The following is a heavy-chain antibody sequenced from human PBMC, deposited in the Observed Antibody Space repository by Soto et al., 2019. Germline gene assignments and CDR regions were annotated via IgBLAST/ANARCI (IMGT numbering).Heavy chain of an antibody. CDR3: ARDLLQYSSSSGWFDP. D-gene: IGHD6-6*01. Sequence: PSQTLSLTCAISGDSVSSNSAAWNWIRQSPSRGLEWLGRIYYRSKWYNDYAVSVKSRITINPDTSKNQFSLQLNSVTPEDTAVYYCARDLLQYSSSSGWFDPWGQGTLVTVSS. V-gene: IGHV6-1*01. CDR1: GDSVSSNSAA. J-gene: IGHJ5*02. CDR2: IYYRSKWYN.